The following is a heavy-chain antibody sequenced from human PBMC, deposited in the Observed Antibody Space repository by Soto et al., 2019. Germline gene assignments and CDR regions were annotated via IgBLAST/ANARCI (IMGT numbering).Heavy chain of an antibody. D-gene: IGHD6-13*01. V-gene: IGHV3-9*01. CDR1: GFTFDDYA. CDR3: AKDIPSGYSSSGHAFDY. Sequence: SLRLSCAASGFTFDDYAMHWVRQAPGKGLEWVSGISWNSGSIGYADSVKGRFTISRDNAKNSLYLQMNSLRAEDTALYYCAKDIPSGYSSSGHAFDYWGQGTLVTVSS. CDR2: ISWNSGSI. J-gene: IGHJ4*02.